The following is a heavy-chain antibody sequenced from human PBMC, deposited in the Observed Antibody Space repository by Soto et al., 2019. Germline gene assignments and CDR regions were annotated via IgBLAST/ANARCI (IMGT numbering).Heavy chain of an antibody. J-gene: IGHJ6*02. Sequence: GGSLRLSCAASGFTFSSYAMSWVRQALGKGLEWVSAISGSGGSTYYADSVKGRFTISRDNSKNTLYLQMNSLRAEDTAVYYCAKDRTRVPIYGSGSPGSYYYYYYGMDVWGQGTTVTVSS. CDR2: ISGSGGST. CDR1: GFTFSSYA. D-gene: IGHD3-10*01. V-gene: IGHV3-23*01. CDR3: AKDRTRVPIYGSGSPGSYYYYYYGMDV.